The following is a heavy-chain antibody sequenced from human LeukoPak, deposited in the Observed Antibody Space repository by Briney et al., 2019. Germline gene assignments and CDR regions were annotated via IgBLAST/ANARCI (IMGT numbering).Heavy chain of an antibody. CDR3: VRDSDNYLFDY. D-gene: IGHD4-11*01. J-gene: IGHJ4*02. CDR1: GFSFSDSV. CDR2: ISHDVKTT. V-gene: IGHV3-30*14. Sequence: PGGSLRLSCVASGFSFSDSVIHWVRQTPGKGLEWVAVISHDVKTTYYADSAKGRFTISRDNSRDTLYLQMSSLRIDDTAVYYCVRDSDNYLFDYWGQGTLVTVAS.